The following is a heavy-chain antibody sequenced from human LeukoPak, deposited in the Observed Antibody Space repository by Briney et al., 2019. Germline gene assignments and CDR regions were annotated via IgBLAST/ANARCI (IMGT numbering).Heavy chain of an antibody. CDR2: ISSSSSYI. CDR1: GFTLSSYS. Sequence: GGSLRLSCAASGFTLSSYSMNWVRQAPGKGLEWVSSISSSSSYIYYADSVKGRFTISRDNAKNSLYLQMNSLRAEDTAVYYCARDGELRYFDWLPHTPSKNWFDPWGQGTLVTVSS. J-gene: IGHJ5*02. D-gene: IGHD3-9*01. V-gene: IGHV3-21*01. CDR3: ARDGELRYFDWLPHTPSKNWFDP.